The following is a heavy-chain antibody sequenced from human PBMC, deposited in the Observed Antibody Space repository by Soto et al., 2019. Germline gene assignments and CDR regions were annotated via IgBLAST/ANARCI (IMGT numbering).Heavy chain of an antibody. D-gene: IGHD5-18*01. CDR3: AREYTYGSNFFDC. J-gene: IGHJ4*02. CDR1: GGSISSAAYY. V-gene: IGHV4-31*03. CDR2: ISHSGST. Sequence: QVQLQESGPVLVKPSQTLSLTCTVSGGSISSAAYYWSWIRQHPGKGLEWIGYISHSGSTYYTPSLKSRVIIPADTSKNQFSVNLTSVTAAATAVYYCAREYTYGSNFFDCWGQGALVTVSS.